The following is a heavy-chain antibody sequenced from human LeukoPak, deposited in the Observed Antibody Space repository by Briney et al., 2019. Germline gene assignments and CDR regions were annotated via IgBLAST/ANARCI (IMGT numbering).Heavy chain of an antibody. CDR2: INHSGST. Sequence: KSSETLSLTCAVYGGSFSGYYWSWIRQPPGKGLEWIGEINHSGSTNYNPSLKSRVTISVDTSKNQFSLKLSSVTAADTAVYYCAKMGGYCSSTSCYPRGWFNPWGKGPLVTVPS. CDR3: AKMGGYCSSTSCYPRGWFNP. CDR1: GGSFSGYY. D-gene: IGHD2-2*01. V-gene: IGHV4-34*01. J-gene: IGHJ5*02.